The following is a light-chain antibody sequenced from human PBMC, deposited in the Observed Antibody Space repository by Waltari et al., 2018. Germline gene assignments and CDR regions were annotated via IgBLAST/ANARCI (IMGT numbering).Light chain of an antibody. Sequence: DIQMTQSPSSLSASVGDRVTITCRASQTINKYLNWYQKKPGRAPKVLISVISYLHTGVPSRLSGSGSGTDFTLTISSLQPEDFATYYCQQSDSLPLTFGGGT. CDR1: QTINKY. CDR2: VIS. J-gene: IGKJ4*01. CDR3: QQSDSLPLT. V-gene: IGKV1-39*01.